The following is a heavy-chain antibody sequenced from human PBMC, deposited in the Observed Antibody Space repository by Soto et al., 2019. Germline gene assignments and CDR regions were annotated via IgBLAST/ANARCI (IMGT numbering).Heavy chain of an antibody. Sequence: SETLSLTCTVSGGSISSGDYSWSWVRQSPGKGLEWIGHIYNSGITYYNPSLKSRVVISIDTSRNQFSLRLNSLTAADRAVYFCARGVTVFGLVSRFWFDPSGQLTVVTVSS. V-gene: IGHV4-30-4*01. J-gene: IGHJ5*02. CDR1: GGSISSGDYS. CDR3: ARGVTVFGLVSRFWFDP. D-gene: IGHD3-3*01. CDR2: IYNSGIT.